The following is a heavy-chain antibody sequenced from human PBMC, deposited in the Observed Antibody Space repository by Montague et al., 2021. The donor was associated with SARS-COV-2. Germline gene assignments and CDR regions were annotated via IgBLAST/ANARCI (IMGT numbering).Heavy chain of an antibody. D-gene: IGHD3-9*01. J-gene: IGHJ6*02. Sequence: SETLSLTCTVSGGSVSSGSYYWSWIRQPPGKGLEWIGYIYYSGSTNYNPPLKSRVTISVDMSKNPFSLKRSSVTAADTAVYYCARAILETYYDILTDYYKTRCGMDAWGQGTTVTVSS. V-gene: IGHV4-61*01. CDR1: GGSVSSGSYY. CDR2: IYYSGST. CDR3: ARAILETYYDILTDYYKTRCGMDA.